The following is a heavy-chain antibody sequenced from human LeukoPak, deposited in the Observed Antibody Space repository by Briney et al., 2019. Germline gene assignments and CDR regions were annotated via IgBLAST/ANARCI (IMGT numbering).Heavy chain of an antibody. V-gene: IGHV1-8*01. Sequence: ASVKVSCKVSGYTLTELSMHWVRQATGQGLEWVGWMNPNSGNTGYAQKFQGRVTMTRNTSISTAYMKLSSLRSEDTAVYYCAILGYCSSTSCYTAPHFDYWGQGTLVTVSS. CDR2: MNPNSGNT. D-gene: IGHD2-2*02. CDR1: GYTLTELS. CDR3: AILGYCSSTSCYTAPHFDY. J-gene: IGHJ4*02.